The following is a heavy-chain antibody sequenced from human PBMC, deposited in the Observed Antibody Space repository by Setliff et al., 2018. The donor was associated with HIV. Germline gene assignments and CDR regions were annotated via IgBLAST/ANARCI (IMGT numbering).Heavy chain of an antibody. Sequence: ASVKVSCKAVGYTFSGYYLHWVRQAPVQGLEWMGRINPKSGGTQYSQKFQGRVTITADRSTSTVHMELRSLRSEDTAVYYCARELKGVYDSWSSSDPPYYFDNWGQGTLVTVSS. V-gene: IGHV1-2*06. CDR3: ARELKGVYDSWSSSDPPYYFDN. CDR2: INPKSGGT. D-gene: IGHD3-3*01. CDR1: GYTFSGYY. J-gene: IGHJ4*02.